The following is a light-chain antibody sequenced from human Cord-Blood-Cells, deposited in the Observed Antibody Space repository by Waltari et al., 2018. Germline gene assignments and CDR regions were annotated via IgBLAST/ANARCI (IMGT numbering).Light chain of an antibody. CDR2: SNN. V-gene: IGLV1-44*01. Sequence: SVLTQPPSASGTPGQRVTISCSGSSSHIGSNTVNWYQQPPGTAPKLLIYSNNQRPSGVPDRFSGSKSGTSASLAISGLQSEDEADYYCAAWDDSLNGWVFGGGTKLTVL. CDR1: SSHIGSNT. J-gene: IGLJ3*02. CDR3: AAWDDSLNGWV.